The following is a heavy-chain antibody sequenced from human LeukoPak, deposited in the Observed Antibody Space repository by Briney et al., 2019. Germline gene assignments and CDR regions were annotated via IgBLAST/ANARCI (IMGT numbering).Heavy chain of an antibody. J-gene: IGHJ5*01. Sequence: GESLRISCQGSGYSFPCYWITWVRQITGQGLEWMGRIDPSDSYTNYSTSFQGHVTISADKSISTAYVQWSRLKASDTAMYYCAVGELSFDSWGQGTLVTVTS. V-gene: IGHV5-10-1*01. CDR1: GYSFPCYW. D-gene: IGHD3-16*02. CDR3: AVGELSFDS. CDR2: IDPSDSYT.